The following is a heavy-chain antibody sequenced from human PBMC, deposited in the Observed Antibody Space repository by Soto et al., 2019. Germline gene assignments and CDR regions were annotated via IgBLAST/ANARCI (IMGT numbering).Heavy chain of an antibody. J-gene: IGHJ4*02. D-gene: IGHD6-13*01. V-gene: IGHV3-23*01. CDR2: ISNTGGST. CDR1: GFTFSNYA. CDR3: SKGSTGSSSCYYLDY. Sequence: EVQLLDSGGGLEQPGGSLRLSCAASGFTFSNYAMSWVRQAPGKGLEWVSTISNTGGSTYYADSVKGRFTISRDNSENTLYLQMNSLRAEDTALYYCSKGSTGSSSCYYLDYWGQGTLVTVSS.